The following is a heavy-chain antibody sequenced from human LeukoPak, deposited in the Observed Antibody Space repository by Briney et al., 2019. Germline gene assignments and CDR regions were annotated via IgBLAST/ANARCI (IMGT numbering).Heavy chain of an antibody. D-gene: IGHD6-19*01. CDR2: ISGSGGST. Sequence: GGSLRLSCAASGFTFSSYAMSWVRQAPGKGLEWVSAISGSGGSTYCADSVRGRFTISRDNSKNTLYLQMNSLRAEDTAVYYCAKLSGWYPDYWGQGTLVTVSS. CDR1: GFTFSSYA. V-gene: IGHV3-23*01. J-gene: IGHJ4*02. CDR3: AKLSGWYPDY.